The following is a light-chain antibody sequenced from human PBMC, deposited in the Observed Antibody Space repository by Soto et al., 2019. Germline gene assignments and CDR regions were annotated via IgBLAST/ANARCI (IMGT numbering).Light chain of an antibody. CDR1: QSVSSY. CDR2: DAS. Sequence: EVVLTQSPATLSLSPGERATLSCRASQSVSSYLAWYQQKPGQAPRLLIYDASNSATGIPARFSGSGSGTDFTLTLSSLEPEDFAFYYCQQRSNWPPTWTFGQGTKVDIK. CDR3: QQRSNWPPTWT. V-gene: IGKV3-11*01. J-gene: IGKJ1*01.